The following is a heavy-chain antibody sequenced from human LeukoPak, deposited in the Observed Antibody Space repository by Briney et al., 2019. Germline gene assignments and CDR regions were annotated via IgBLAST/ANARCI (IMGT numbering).Heavy chain of an antibody. CDR2: IYYSGST. J-gene: IGHJ4*02. CDR3: ARKYSSSWYGFFDY. CDR1: GGSISSYY. V-gene: IGHV4-59*01. Sequence: SETLSLTCTVSGGSISSYYWSWIRQPPGKGLEWIGYIYYSGSTNYKPSLKSRVTISVDTSKNQFSLKLSSVTAADTAVYYCARKYSSSWYGFFDYWGQGTLVTVSS. D-gene: IGHD6-13*01.